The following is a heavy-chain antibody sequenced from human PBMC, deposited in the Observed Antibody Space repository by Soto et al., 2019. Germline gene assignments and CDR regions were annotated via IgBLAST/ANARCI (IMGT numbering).Heavy chain of an antibody. CDR3: ARDEGSAGGNPYYYYYGMDV. J-gene: IGHJ6*02. CDR1: GYTFTSYG. Sequence: ASVKVSCKASGYTFTSYGISWVRQAPGQGLEWMGWISAYNGNTNYAQKLQGRVTMTTDTSTSTAYMELRSLRSDDTAVYYCARDEGSAGGNPYYYYYGMDVWGQGTTVTVSS. V-gene: IGHV1-18*01. CDR2: ISAYNGNT. D-gene: IGHD2-15*01.